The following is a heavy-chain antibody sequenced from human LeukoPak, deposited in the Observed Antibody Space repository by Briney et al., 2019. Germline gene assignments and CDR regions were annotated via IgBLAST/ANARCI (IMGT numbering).Heavy chain of an antibody. D-gene: IGHD2-15*01. Sequence: PSETLSLTCTVSGGSISSGSYYWSWIRQPAGKGLEWIGRIYTSGSTNYNPSLKSRVTISVDTSKNQFSLKLSSVTAADTAVYYCARGDCSGGSCYHSGWGQGTLVTVSS. J-gene: IGHJ1*01. CDR1: GGSISSGSYY. V-gene: IGHV4-61*02. CDR3: ARGDCSGGSCYHSG. CDR2: IYTSGST.